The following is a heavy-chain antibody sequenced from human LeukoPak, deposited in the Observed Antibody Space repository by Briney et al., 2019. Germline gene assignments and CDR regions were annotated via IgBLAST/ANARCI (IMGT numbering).Heavy chain of an antibody. J-gene: IGHJ4*02. V-gene: IGHV3-23*01. CDR3: AKDRNYYDSSGYSGYFDY. CDR1: GFTFSSYA. Sequence: PGGSLRLSCAASGFTFSSYAMSWVRQAPGKGLEWVSAISGSGGSTYYADSVEGRFTISRDNSKNTLYLQMNSLRAEDTAVYYCAKDRNYYDSSGYSGYFDYWGQGTLVTVSS. D-gene: IGHD3-22*01. CDR2: ISGSGGST.